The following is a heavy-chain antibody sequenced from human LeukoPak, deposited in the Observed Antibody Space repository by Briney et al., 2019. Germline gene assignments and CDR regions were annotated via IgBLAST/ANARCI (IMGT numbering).Heavy chain of an antibody. D-gene: IGHD1-26*01. CDR2: FDPEDGET. CDR1: GYTLTELS. J-gene: IGHJ4*02. Sequence: ASVKVSCKVSGYTLTELSMHWVRQAPGKGLEWMGGFDPEDGETIYAQKFQGRVTVTEDTSTDTAYMELSSLRSEDTAVYYCARSGSYYDFDYWGQGTLVTVSS. CDR3: ARSGSYYDFDY. V-gene: IGHV1-24*01.